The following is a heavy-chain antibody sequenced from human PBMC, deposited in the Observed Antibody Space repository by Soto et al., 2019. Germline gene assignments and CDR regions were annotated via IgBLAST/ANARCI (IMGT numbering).Heavy chain of an antibody. J-gene: IGHJ4*02. D-gene: IGHD6-19*01. CDR1: GFTFSSYA. CDR2: ISGSVGST. Sequence: GGSLRLSCAASGFTFSSYAMSWVRQAPGKGLEWDSVISGSVGSTYYADSVKGRFTISRDNSKNTLYLQMNNLRAEDTAVYYCAKDHLFSGWTSGGYFDYWGQGALVTVSS. V-gene: IGHV3-23*01. CDR3: AKDHLFSGWTSGGYFDY.